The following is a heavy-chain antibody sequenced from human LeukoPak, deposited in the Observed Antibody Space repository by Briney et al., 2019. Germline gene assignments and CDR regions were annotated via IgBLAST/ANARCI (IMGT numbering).Heavy chain of an antibody. J-gene: IGHJ4*02. D-gene: IGHD5-12*01. CDR2: IYYTGGT. V-gene: IGHV4-30-4*08. CDR1: GGSISSANYY. CDR3: ARDYGGYGRFDF. Sequence: SETLSLTCTDSGGSISSANYYWNWIRQPPGKGLEWFGYIYYTGGTYYNPSLKSRVTISVDTSKNQFSLKLNSVTAADTAVYYCARDYGGYGRFDFWGQGTLVTVSS.